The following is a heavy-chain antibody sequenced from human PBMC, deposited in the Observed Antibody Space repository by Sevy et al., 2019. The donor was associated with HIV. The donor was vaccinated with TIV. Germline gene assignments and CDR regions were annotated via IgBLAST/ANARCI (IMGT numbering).Heavy chain of an antibody. D-gene: IGHD3-22*01. Sequence: ASVKVSCKASGSTFVSNDLIWLGQAPGKGLGWVGWLRPKGGEVGFAQKFKGRVTMTRNISITTAYMELGRLRFDDTAVYYCAQGYYFTYWGQGTVVTVSS. CDR2: LRPKGGEV. V-gene: IGHV1-8*01. CDR3: AQGYYFTY. J-gene: IGHJ4*02. CDR1: GSTFVSND.